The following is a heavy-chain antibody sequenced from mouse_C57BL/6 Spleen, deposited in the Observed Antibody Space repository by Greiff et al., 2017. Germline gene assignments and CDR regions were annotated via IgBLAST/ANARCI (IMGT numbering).Heavy chain of an antibody. D-gene: IGHD1-1*01. CDR3: ARHEGEVVEDYYAMDY. V-gene: IGHV1-62-2*01. CDR2: FYPGSGSI. CDR1: GYTFTEYT. Sequence: QVQLQQSGAELVKPGASVKLSCKASGYTFTEYTIHWVKQRSGQGLEWIGWFYPGSGSIKYNEKFKDKATLTADKSSSTVYMELSRLTAEDSAVYFCARHEGEVVEDYYAMDYWGQGTSVTVSS. J-gene: IGHJ4*01.